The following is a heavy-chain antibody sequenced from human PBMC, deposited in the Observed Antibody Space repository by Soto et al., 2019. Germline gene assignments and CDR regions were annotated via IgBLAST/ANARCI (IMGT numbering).Heavy chain of an antibody. V-gene: IGHV4-38-2*01. J-gene: IGHJ3*01. D-gene: IGHD2-15*01. Sequence: SETLSLTCAVSGFFISSGNYWGWIRKPPGKGLEWIGSIFHGGNTYYNPSLKSRVTISVDMSKNQFSLRLNSVTAADTAVYYCARARWYDAFDVWGQGTVVTVSS. CDR1: GFFISSGNY. CDR3: ARARWYDAFDV. CDR2: IFHGGNT.